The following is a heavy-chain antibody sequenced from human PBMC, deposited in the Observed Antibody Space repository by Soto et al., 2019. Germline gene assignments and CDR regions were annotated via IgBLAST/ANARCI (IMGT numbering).Heavy chain of an antibody. CDR3: ARDSPYYYGSGSYYILDY. D-gene: IGHD3-10*01. J-gene: IGHJ4*02. V-gene: IGHV3-48*02. CDR1: GFTFSSYS. Sequence: GSLRLSCAASGFTFSSYSMNWVRQAPGKGLEWVSYISSSSSTIYYADSVKGRFTISRDNAKNSLYLQMNSLRDEDTAVYYCARDSPYYYGSGSYYILDYWGQGTLVTVSS. CDR2: ISSSSSTI.